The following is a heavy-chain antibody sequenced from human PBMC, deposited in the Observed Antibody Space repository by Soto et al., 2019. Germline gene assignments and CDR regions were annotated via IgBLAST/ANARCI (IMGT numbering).Heavy chain of an antibody. CDR1: GGSISSGGYY. D-gene: IGHD3-9*01. CDR3: ARYYYDILTGYLNWFDP. Sequence: SETLSLTCTVSGGSISSGGYYWSWIRQHPGKGLEWIGYIYYSGSTYYNPSLKSRVTISVDTSKNQFSLKLSSVTAADTAVYCCARYYYDILTGYLNWFDPWGQGTLVTVAS. V-gene: IGHV4-31*03. J-gene: IGHJ5*02. CDR2: IYYSGST.